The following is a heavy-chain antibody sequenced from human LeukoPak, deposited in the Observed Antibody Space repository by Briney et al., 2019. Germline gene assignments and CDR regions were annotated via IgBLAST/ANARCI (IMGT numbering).Heavy chain of an antibody. CDR3: ARSGPYYYGSGSQIGMDV. CDR2: INPNSGGT. J-gene: IGHJ6*02. V-gene: IGHV1-2*04. D-gene: IGHD3-10*01. Sequence: ASVKVSCKASGYTFTGYYMHWVRQAPGQGLEWMGWINPNSGGTNYAQKFQGWVTMTRDTSISTAYMELSRLRSDDTAVYYCARSGPYYYGSGSQIGMDVWGQGTTVTVSS. CDR1: GYTFTGYY.